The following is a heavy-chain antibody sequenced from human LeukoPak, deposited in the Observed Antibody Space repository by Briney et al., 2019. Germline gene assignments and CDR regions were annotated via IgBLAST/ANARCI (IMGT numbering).Heavy chain of an antibody. CDR3: ARWGFGYYESSALRTSYGMDV. Sequence: GRSLRLSCAASGFTFSSYGMHWVRQAPGKGLQWVAVIWSDGNNKYYADSVKGRFTISRDNSKNTMYLEMNSLRAEDTAVYYCARWGFGYYESSALRTSYGMDVWGQGTTVTVSS. V-gene: IGHV3-33*01. CDR2: IWSDGNNK. D-gene: IGHD3-22*01. CDR1: GFTFSSYG. J-gene: IGHJ6*02.